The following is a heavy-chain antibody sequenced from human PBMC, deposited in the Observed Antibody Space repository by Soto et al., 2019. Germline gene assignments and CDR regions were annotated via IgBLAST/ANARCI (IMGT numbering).Heavy chain of an antibody. D-gene: IGHD1-1*01. CDR3: AYTARRWKATGAFYYMDV. CDR1: GFSLSTSGVG. V-gene: IGHV2-5*02. CDR2: IYWDDDK. Sequence: QITLNESGPTLVKPTKTLTLTCAFSGFSLSTSGVGVGWIRQPPGKAPEWLALIYWDDDKRYSPSLKTRLTITKDTSTNQVVLTMTKMDPVDTATYYCAYTARRWKATGAFYYMDVWGKGTTVTVSS. J-gene: IGHJ6*03.